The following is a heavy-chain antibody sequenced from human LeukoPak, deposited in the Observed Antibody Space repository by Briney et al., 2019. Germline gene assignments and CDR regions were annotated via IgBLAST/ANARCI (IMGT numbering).Heavy chain of an antibody. J-gene: IGHJ4*02. CDR2: VSGRDTST. CDR1: GFTFSNYA. CDR3: AKWGDYDVLTGYYDSDY. D-gene: IGHD3-9*01. V-gene: IGHV3-23*01. Sequence: GASRSLSCAASGFTFSNYAMSWVRQAPGKGLEWVLAVSGRDTSTYYADSVKGRFTISRDNSKNTLYLQMNSLRAEDTAIYYCAKWGDYDVLTGYYDSDYWGQGTLVTVSS.